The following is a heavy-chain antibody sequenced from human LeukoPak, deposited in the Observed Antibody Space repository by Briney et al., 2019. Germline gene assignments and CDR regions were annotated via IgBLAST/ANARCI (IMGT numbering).Heavy chain of an antibody. Sequence: ASVKVSCKASGYTFTSYAMHWVRQAPGQRLEWMGWINAGNGNTKYSQKFQGRVTITRDTSASTVYMELSSLRSEDTAVYYCARGSYDSSGYWGDYWGQGTLVPVSS. J-gene: IGHJ4*02. CDR3: ARGSYDSSGYWGDY. CDR1: GYTFTSYA. D-gene: IGHD3-22*01. V-gene: IGHV1-3*01. CDR2: INAGNGNT.